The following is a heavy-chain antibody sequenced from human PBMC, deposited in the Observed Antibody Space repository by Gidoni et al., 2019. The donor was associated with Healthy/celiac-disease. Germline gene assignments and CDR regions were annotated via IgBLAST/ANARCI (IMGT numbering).Heavy chain of an antibody. D-gene: IGHD4-4*01. CDR3: ASSPPYSNYDGGFDY. V-gene: IGHV3-21*01. J-gene: IGHJ4*02. CDR2: ISSSSSYI. CDR1: GFTFRSYS. Sequence: EVQLVESGGGLVKPGGSLRLSCAASGFTFRSYSMNWVRQAPGKGLEWVSSISSSSSYIYYADSVKGRFTISRDNAKNSLYLQMNSLRAEDTAVYYCASSPPYSNYDGGFDYWGQGTLVTVSS.